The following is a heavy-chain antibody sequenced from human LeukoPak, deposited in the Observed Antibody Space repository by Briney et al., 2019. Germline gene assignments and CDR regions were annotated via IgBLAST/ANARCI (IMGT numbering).Heavy chain of an antibody. CDR3: AKELVSLRLGYYFDY. V-gene: IGHV3-23*01. J-gene: IGHJ4*02. CDR1: GFTFSSYA. D-gene: IGHD3-16*01. Sequence: PGASLRLSCAASGFTFSSYAMSWVRQAPGKGLEWVSAISGSGGSTHYADSVKGRFTISRDNSKNTLYLQMNSLRADDTAVYYCAKELVSLRLGYYFDYWGQGTLVTVSS. CDR2: ISGSGGST.